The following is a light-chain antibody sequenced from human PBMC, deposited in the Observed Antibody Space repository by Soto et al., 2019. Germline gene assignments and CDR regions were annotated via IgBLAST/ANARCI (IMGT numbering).Light chain of an antibody. CDR3: SSYAGSNTYV. Sequence: QSLLTQPPSASGSPGQSVAVSCTGTSSDIGNYNFVSWYQQHPGKAPKLMIYEVSKRPSGVPDRFSGSKSGNTASLTVSGLQAEDEADYYCSSYAGSNTYVFGTGTRSPS. CDR2: EVS. V-gene: IGLV2-8*01. J-gene: IGLJ1*01. CDR1: SSDIGNYNF.